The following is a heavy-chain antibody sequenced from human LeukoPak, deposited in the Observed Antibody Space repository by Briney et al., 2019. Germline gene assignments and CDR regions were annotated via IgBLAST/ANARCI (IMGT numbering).Heavy chain of an antibody. J-gene: IGHJ4*02. Sequence: ASVTVSCTASGYTFTSYGISWVRQAPGQGLEWMGWISAYNGNTNYAQKLQGRVTMTTDTSTSTAYMELRSLRSDDTAVYYCARDRDDFWSGYYPLDYWGQGTLVTVSS. CDR3: ARDRDDFWSGYYPLDY. CDR2: ISAYNGNT. D-gene: IGHD3-3*01. V-gene: IGHV1-18*01. CDR1: GYTFTSYG.